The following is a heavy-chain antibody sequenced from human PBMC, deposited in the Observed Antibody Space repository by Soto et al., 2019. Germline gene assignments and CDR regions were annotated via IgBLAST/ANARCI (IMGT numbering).Heavy chain of an antibody. V-gene: IGHV4-31*03. CDR2: IYNSGST. CDR3: ARDPAP. CDR1: GGSISSGGYY. Sequence: QVQLQESGPGLVKASQTLSLTCTVSGGSISSGGYYWSWIRQHPGKGLEWIGYIYNSGSTYYNPSITRRVTISADTSKNQVSLKLSSVTAADTAVYYCARDPAPWGQGTLVTVSS. J-gene: IGHJ5*02.